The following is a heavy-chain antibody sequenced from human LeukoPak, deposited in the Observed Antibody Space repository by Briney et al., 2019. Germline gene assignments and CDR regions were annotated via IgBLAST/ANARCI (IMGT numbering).Heavy chain of an antibody. J-gene: IGHJ4*02. CDR3: ATISCSGGSWYLDY. CDR2: IYSSGST. CDR1: VGSISRYY. D-gene: IGHD2-15*01. Sequence: SETLSLTCTVSVGSISRYYWSCIRQPAGKGLEWIGRIYSSGSTNYNPSLRSRVTMSVDTSKNQFSLKLSSVTAADTPASYCATISCSGGSWYLDYWGEGTPVTASS. V-gene: IGHV4-4*07.